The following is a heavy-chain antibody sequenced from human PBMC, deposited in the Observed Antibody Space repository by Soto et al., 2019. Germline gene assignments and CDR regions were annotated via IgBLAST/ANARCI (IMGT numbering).Heavy chain of an antibody. CDR3: ARALPSYYYYGMDV. J-gene: IGHJ6*02. Sequence: SETLSLTCTVSGGSVSSGGYYLSWIRQHPGKGLEWIGYISYSGSTYYNPSLKSRPTISVDTSKNQFSLKLSSVTAADTAVYYCARALPSYYYYGMDVWGQGTTVTVSS. V-gene: IGHV4-31*03. CDR2: ISYSGST. CDR1: GGSVSSGGYY.